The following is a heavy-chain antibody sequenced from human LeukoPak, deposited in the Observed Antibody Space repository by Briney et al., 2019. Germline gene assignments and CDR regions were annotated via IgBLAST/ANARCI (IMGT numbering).Heavy chain of an antibody. CDR2: ISKSGGIT. D-gene: IGHD1-1*01. Sequence: GGSLRLSCAASGFTFTSYAMSWVRQAPGKGLEWVSTISKSGGITYYADSVKGRFTISRDNSKNTLYLQMDSPGVEDTAVYYCAKAFKSAYDNGPTGSWGQGTLVTVSS. V-gene: IGHV3-23*01. J-gene: IGHJ5*02. CDR1: GFTFTSYA. CDR3: AKAFKSAYDNGPTGS.